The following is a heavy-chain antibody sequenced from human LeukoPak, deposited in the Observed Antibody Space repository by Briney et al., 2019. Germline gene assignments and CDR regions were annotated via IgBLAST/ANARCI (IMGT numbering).Heavy chain of an antibody. Sequence: ASVKVSCKVSGYTLTELSMHWVRQATGQGLEWMGWMNPNSGNTGYAQKFQGRVTMTRNTSISTAYMELSSLRSEDTAVYYCARVPLVVVAATGYYYYGMDVWGQGTTVTVSS. J-gene: IGHJ6*02. CDR3: ARVPLVVVAATGYYYYGMDV. CDR1: GYTLTELS. CDR2: MNPNSGNT. D-gene: IGHD2-15*01. V-gene: IGHV1-8*01.